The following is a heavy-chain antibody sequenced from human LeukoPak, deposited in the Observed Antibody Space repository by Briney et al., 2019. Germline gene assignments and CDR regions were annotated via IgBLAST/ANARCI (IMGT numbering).Heavy chain of an antibody. CDR2: ISPDSTFI. CDR1: GFTFSTDG. CDR3: AHFQTVGVKSFEH. V-gene: IGHV3-21*01. J-gene: IGHJ5*02. D-gene: IGHD1-26*01. Sequence: GGSLRLSCAGSGFTFSTDGMNWVRQAPGKGLEWVSSISPDSTFIPQADSMKGRFTISRDNAKNSLYLQMESLRVEDTAVYYCAHFQTVGVKSFEHWGQGTLVIVSS.